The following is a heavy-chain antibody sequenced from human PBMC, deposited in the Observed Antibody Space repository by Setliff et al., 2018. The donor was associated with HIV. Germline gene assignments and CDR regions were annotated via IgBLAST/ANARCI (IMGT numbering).Heavy chain of an antibody. V-gene: IGHV4-59*12. J-gene: IGHJ5*02. D-gene: IGHD4-17*01. CDR3: ARSPNGWTVWLDP. CDR1: GGAISSYY. Sequence: PSETLSLTCTVSGGAISSYYWSWIRQFPGKGLEWIGYISSSGSTKYNPSLKSRVTISIDTSANHFSLKLTSVTAADTAVYYCARSPNGWTVWLDPWGQGTLVTVSS. CDR2: ISSSGST.